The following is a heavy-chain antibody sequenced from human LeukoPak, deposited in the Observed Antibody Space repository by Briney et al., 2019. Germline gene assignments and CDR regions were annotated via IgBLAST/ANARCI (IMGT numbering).Heavy chain of an antibody. D-gene: IGHD5-18*01. CDR1: GFTVSSNY. CDR2: FWRGGGT. V-gene: IGHV3-53*01. Sequence: GGSLRLSCAASGFTVSSNYMSWVRQAPGTGLEWVSVFWRGGGTYHADSVRGRFTISRHNSKNTLYLQMNSLRAEDTAVYYCAKDPRGYSYGYSFGYYFDYWGQGTLVTVSS. J-gene: IGHJ4*02. CDR3: AKDPRGYSYGYSFGYYFDY.